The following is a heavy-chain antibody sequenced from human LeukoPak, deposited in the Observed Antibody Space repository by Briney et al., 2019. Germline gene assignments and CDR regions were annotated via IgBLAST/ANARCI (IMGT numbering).Heavy chain of an antibody. CDR2: INPNSGGT. J-gene: IGHJ4*02. V-gene: IGHV1-2*02. Sequence: ASLKVSFKASGYTFTGYYMHWVRQAPGQGREWMGWINPNSGGTNYAQKFQGRVTMTRDTSISTAYMELSRLRSDDTAVYYCARGAYPTPTSSVGYWGQGTLVTVSS. CDR3: ARGAYPTPTSSVGY. D-gene: IGHD2-15*01. CDR1: GYTFTGYY.